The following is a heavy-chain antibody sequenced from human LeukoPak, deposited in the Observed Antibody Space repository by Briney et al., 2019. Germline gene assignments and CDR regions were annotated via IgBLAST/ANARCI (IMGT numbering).Heavy chain of an antibody. CDR2: IYYTGST. J-gene: IGHJ4*02. Sequence: PSETLSLTCAVYGGSFSGYYWSWIRQPPGKGLEWIGSIYYTGSTYYNPSLKSRVTISVDTSKNQFSLKLTSVTAADTAMYYCASHYDILTGYEYWGQGTLVTVSS. D-gene: IGHD3-9*01. CDR3: ASHYDILTGYEY. CDR1: GGSFSGYY. V-gene: IGHV4-34*01.